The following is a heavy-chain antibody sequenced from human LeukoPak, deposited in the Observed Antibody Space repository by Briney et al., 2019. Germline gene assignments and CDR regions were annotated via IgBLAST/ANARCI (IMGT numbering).Heavy chain of an antibody. J-gene: IGHJ4*02. CDR3: ARAVFDWTYSGYDSPFDY. Sequence: ASVKVSCKTSGYTFTTYGISWVRQAPGQGLEWMGWISAYNGNTNYAQKLQGRVTMTTDTSTSTAYMELRSLRSDDTAVYYCARAVFDWTYSGYDSPFDYWGQGTLVTVSS. CDR1: GYTFTTYG. V-gene: IGHV1-18*01. D-gene: IGHD5-12*01. CDR2: ISAYNGNT.